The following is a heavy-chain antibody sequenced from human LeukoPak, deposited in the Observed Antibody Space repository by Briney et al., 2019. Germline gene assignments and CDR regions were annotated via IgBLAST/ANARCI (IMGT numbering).Heavy chain of an antibody. CDR2: IYSGGST. CDR1: GFTVSSNY. CDR3: ANPVFSGSYSPYMDV. V-gene: IGHV3-66*01. J-gene: IGHJ6*03. Sequence: PGGSLRLSCAASGFTVSSNYMSWVRQAPGKGLEWVSVIYSGGSTYYADSVKGRFTISRDNSKNTLYLQMNSLRAEDTAVYYCANPVFSGSYSPYMDVWGKGTTVTISS. D-gene: IGHD1-26*01.